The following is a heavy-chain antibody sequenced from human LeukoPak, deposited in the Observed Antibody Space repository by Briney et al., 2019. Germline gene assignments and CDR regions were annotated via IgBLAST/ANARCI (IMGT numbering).Heavy chain of an antibody. CDR2: INGDGSST. Sequence: PGGSLRLSCAASGFTFSSYWMHWVRQAPGKGLVWVSRINGDGSSTSYADSVKGRFTISRDNAKNTLYLQMNSLRAEDTAVYYCARVKASGYNRWNFDYWGQGTLVTVSS. CDR1: GFTFSSYW. J-gene: IGHJ4*02. CDR3: ARVKASGYNRWNFDY. D-gene: IGHD5-18*01. V-gene: IGHV3-74*01.